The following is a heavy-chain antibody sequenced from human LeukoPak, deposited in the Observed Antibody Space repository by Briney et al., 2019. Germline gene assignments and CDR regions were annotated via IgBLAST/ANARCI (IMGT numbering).Heavy chain of an antibody. Sequence: ASVKVSCKASGGTFSSYAISWVRQAPGQGLEWMGLISAYNGNTNYAQKLQGRVTMTTDTSTSTAYMELRSLRSDDTAVYYCARDGYGSGSYLWWFDPWGQGTLVTVSS. CDR1: GGTFSSYA. V-gene: IGHV1-18*01. D-gene: IGHD3-10*01. J-gene: IGHJ5*02. CDR2: ISAYNGNT. CDR3: ARDGYGSGSYLWWFDP.